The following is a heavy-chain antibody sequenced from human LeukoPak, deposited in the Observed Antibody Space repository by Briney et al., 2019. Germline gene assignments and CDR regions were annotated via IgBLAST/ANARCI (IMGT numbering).Heavy chain of an antibody. CDR2: INWNGGST. CDR1: GFTLDDYV. D-gene: IGHD2-2*01. V-gene: IGHV3-20*04. CDR3: ARDRFGVPAAIPLDY. J-gene: IGHJ4*02. Sequence: PGGSLRLSCAASGFTLDDYVMSWGRQAPGPRLEGVSGINWNGGSTGYADAVKGRFTISRDNAKNTLYLQMNSLRAEDTALYYCARDRFGVPAAIPLDYWGQGTLVTVSS.